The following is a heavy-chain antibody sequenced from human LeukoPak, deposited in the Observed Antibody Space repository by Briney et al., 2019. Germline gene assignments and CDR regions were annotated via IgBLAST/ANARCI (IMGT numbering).Heavy chain of an antibody. CDR2: INSDGSST. CDR3: ARDLGYYDSSGYTPD. J-gene: IGHJ4*02. D-gene: IGHD3-22*01. CDR1: GFTFSSYW. Sequence: GGSLRLSCAASGFTFSSYWMHWVRQAPAKGLVWVSRINSDGSSTSYADSVKGRFTISRDNAKNTLYLQMNSLRAEDTAVYYCARDLGYYDSSGYTPDWGQGTLVTVSS. V-gene: IGHV3-74*01.